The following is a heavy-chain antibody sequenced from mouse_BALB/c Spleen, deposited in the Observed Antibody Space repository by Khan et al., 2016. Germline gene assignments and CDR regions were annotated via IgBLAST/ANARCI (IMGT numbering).Heavy chain of an antibody. J-gene: IGHJ4*01. V-gene: IGHV3-2*02. Sequence: EVQLQESGPGLVKPSQSLSLTCTVTGYSITSDYAWNWIRQFPGNKLEWMGYISYSGSTSYNPSLKSRISITRDTSKNQFFLQLNSVTTEYTATYYCARSRVLDYWGQGTSVTVSS. CDR2: ISYSGST. CDR3: ARSRVLDY. CDR1: GYSITSDYA.